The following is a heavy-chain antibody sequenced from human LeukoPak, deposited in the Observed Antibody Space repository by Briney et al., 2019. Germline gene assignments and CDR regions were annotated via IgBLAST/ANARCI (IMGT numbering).Heavy chain of an antibody. D-gene: IGHD3-22*01. CDR2: INPDGRDT. CDR1: GFTFNRCW. CDR3: ARGHYYDSSGYYSYYYYYGMDV. Sequence: TGGSLRLSCVVSGFTFNRCWMNWVRQAPGKGLEWVAHINPDGRDTYYVDSVKGRFTISRDNSKNTLYLQMNSLRAEDTAVYYCARGHYYDSSGYYSYYYYYGMDVWGQGTTVTVSS. V-gene: IGHV3-7*03. J-gene: IGHJ6*02.